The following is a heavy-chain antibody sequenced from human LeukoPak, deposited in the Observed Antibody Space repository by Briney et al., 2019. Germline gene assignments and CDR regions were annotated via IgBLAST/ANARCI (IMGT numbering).Heavy chain of an antibody. V-gene: IGHV4-4*07. J-gene: IGHJ6*03. CDR3: ARDLAARDYYYMDV. CDR2: IYTSGST. D-gene: IGHD2-15*01. Sequence: PSETLSLTCTVSGGSISSYYWSWIRQPAGKGLEWIGRIYTSGSTNYNPSLKSRVTMSVDTSKNQFSLKLSSVTAADTAVYYCARDLAARDYYYMDVWGIGTTVTVSS. CDR1: GGSISSYY.